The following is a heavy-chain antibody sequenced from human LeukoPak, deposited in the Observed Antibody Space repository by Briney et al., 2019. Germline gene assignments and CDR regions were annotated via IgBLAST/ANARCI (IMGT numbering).Heavy chain of an antibody. CDR1: GGSISRDGYY. V-gene: IGHV4-31*03. CDR2: ISYTGSM. J-gene: IGHJ4*02. Sequence: SETLSLTCTVSGGSISRDGYYWSWIRQNPGKGLEWIGYISYTGSMYYNPSLKSRVTMSVDTSKSHLSLKLNSVTAADTAVYYCARLWFGELFLDSWGQGVLVTVSS. D-gene: IGHD3-10*01. CDR3: ARLWFGELFLDS.